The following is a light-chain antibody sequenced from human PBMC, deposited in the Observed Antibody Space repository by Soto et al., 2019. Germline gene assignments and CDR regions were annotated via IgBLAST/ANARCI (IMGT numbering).Light chain of an antibody. J-gene: IGKJ3*01. V-gene: IGKV3-15*01. CDR1: QSVSSN. CDR3: QQYNNWPLT. CDR2: GAS. Sequence: EIVMTQSPATLSVSPGERATLSCRASQSVSSNLAWYQQKPGQAPRLLIYGASTRATGIPARFSGSGSGTEFTLTISSLHSEDFPVYYCQQYNNWPLTFGPGTKVDIK.